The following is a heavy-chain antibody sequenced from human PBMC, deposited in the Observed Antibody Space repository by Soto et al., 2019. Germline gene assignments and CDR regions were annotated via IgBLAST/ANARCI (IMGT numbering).Heavy chain of an antibody. V-gene: IGHV3-33*01. D-gene: IGHD3-16*01. CDR3: ARGHFYESAFDS. J-gene: IGHJ4*02. CDR2: IWYDGSNK. CDR1: GFTFSSYG. Sequence: QVQLVESGGGVVQPGRSLRLSCAASGFTFSSYGMHWVRQAPGKGLEWVAVIWYDGSNKYYADSVKGRFTISRDNYKNTLYLQMNSLRAEDTAVYYCARGHFYESAFDSWGQGTLVTVSS.